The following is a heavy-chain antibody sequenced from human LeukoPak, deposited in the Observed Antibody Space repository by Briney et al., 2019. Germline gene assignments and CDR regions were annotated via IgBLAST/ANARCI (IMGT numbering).Heavy chain of an antibody. J-gene: IGHJ4*02. Sequence: GGSLRLSCAASGFTFSSYAMHWVRKAPGKGLGWVAVISYDGSNKYYADSVKGRFTISRDNSKNTLYLQMNSLRAEDTAVYYCARNQMDPDYYGSGSYDYRGQGTLVTVSS. CDR1: GFTFSSYA. D-gene: IGHD3-10*01. CDR2: ISYDGSNK. V-gene: IGHV3-30-3*01. CDR3: ARNQMDPDYYGSGSYDY.